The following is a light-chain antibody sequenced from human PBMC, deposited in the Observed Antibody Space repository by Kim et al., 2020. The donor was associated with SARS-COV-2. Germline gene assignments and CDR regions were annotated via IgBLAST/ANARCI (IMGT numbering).Light chain of an antibody. CDR1: SRDIGGYND. Sequence: GQSVTVSGTGSSRDIGGYNDGSGDEQHPGKAPKLMIYEVSERPAGVPDRFAGSKSGNTASLTVSGLQAEDEAGYYCSSYAGSNIVVFGGGTQLTVL. V-gene: IGLV2-8*01. CDR2: EVS. CDR3: SSYAGSNIVV. J-gene: IGLJ2*01.